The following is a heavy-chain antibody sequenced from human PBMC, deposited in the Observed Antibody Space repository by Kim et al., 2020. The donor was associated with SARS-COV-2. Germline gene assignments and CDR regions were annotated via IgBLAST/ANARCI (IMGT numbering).Heavy chain of an antibody. V-gene: IGHV3-72*01. CDR3: ARDPSNSSSKGAFDI. D-gene: IGHD6-13*01. J-gene: IGHJ3*02. Sequence: ASVKGRFTISRDDSKNSLYLQMNSLKTEDTAVYYCARDPSNSSSKGAFDIWGQGTMVTVSS.